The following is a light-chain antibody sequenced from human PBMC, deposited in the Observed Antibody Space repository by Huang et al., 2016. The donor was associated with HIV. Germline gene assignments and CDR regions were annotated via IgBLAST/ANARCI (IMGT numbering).Light chain of an antibody. V-gene: IGKV2-28*01. J-gene: IGKJ1*01. Sequence: DIVMTQSPLSLPVTPGEPASISCRSSQSLLHSNGYNYLDWYLQKPGQSPQLLIYLGSNWASGVPDRFSGSGSGTDFTLKISRVEADDVGVYYCMQALQTWTFGQGTKVEIK. CDR2: LGS. CDR1: QSLLHSNGYNY. CDR3: MQALQTWT.